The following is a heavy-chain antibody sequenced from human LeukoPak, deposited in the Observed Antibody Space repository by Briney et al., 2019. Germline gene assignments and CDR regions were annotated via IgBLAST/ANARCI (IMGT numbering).Heavy chain of an antibody. D-gene: IGHD3-16*01. V-gene: IGHV3-48*03. CDR2: ISSSGDTI. J-gene: IGHJ4*02. CDR1: GFTFSSYE. Sequence: GGSLRLSCAASGFTFSSYEMNWVRQAPGKGLEWVSYISSSGDTIYYADSVKGRFTISRDNAKNSLYLQMNSLRADDTAVYYCASGGGGMVIGDYWGQGTLVTVSS. CDR3: ASGGGGMVIGDY.